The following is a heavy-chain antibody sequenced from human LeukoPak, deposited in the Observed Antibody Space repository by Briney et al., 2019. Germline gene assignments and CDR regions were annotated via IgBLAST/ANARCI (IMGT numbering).Heavy chain of an antibody. V-gene: IGHV3-48*03. J-gene: IGHJ4*02. D-gene: IGHD1-7*01. CDR1: GFTFSSYE. CDR3: ARDGGNYYLDS. Sequence: GGSLRLSCAASGFTFSSYEMNWVRQAPGKGLEWVSYISSSGSTIYYADSVKGRFTISRDNAKNSLFLQMNSLRAEDTAVYYCARDGGNYYLDSWGQGTLVTVSS. CDR2: ISSSGSTI.